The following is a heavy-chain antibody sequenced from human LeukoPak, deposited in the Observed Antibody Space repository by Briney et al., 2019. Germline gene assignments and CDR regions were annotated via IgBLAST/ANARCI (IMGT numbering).Heavy chain of an antibody. Sequence: PGGSLRLSCAASGFTVSSNYMSWVRQASGKGLEWVSIIYTGGSTAYTESVKGRFSISRDTSKNTLFLQMNSLRADDTAVYYCARFDSRSSAEFDYWGQGTLDTVSS. CDR3: ARFDSRSSAEFDY. D-gene: IGHD6-6*01. J-gene: IGHJ4*02. CDR1: GFTVSSNY. V-gene: IGHV3-66*01. CDR2: IYTGGST.